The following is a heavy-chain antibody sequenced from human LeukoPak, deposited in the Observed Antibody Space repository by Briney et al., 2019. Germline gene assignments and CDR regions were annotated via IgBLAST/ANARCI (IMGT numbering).Heavy chain of an antibody. CDR1: GGSVSSGSYY. D-gene: IGHD3-9*01. CDR3: ARARDNYYYYGMDV. CDR2: IYYSGST. J-gene: IGHJ6*02. V-gene: IGHV4-61*01. Sequence: SETLSLTCTVSGGSVSSGSYYWSWIRQPPGKGLEWIGYIYYSGSTNYNPSLKSRVTISVDTSKNQFSLKLSSVTAADTAVYYCARARDNYYYYGMDVWGQGTTVTVSS.